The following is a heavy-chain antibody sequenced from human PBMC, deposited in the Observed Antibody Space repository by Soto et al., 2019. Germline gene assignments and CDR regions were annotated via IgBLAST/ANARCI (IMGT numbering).Heavy chain of an antibody. CDR1: GYTFTSYG. J-gene: IGHJ4*02. Sequence: ASVKVSCKASGYTFTSYGISWVRQAPGQGLEWMGWISAYNGNTNYAQKLQGRVTMTTDTSTSTAYMELRSLRSDDTAVYYCARDRDYDILTGYWAYFDYWGQGTLVTVSS. CDR3: ARDRDYDILTGYWAYFDY. D-gene: IGHD3-9*01. CDR2: ISAYNGNT. V-gene: IGHV1-18*04.